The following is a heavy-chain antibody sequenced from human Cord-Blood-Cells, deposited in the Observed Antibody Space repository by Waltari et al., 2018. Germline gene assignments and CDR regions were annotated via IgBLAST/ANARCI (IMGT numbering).Heavy chain of an antibody. J-gene: IGHJ4*02. V-gene: IGHV4-61*01. CDR1: GGSVSSGSYY. Sequence: QVQLQESGPGLVKPSETLSLTCTVSGGSVSSGSYYWSWIRQPPGKGLEWIGYIYYSGSTNYNPSIKSRVTISVDTSKNQFSLKLSSVTAADTAVYYCARPWDYWGQGTLVTVSS. CDR2: IYYSGST. CDR3: ARPWDY.